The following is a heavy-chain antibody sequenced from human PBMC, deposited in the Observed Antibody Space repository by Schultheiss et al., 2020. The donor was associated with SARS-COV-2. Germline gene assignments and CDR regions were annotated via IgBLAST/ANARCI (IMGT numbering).Heavy chain of an antibody. J-gene: IGHJ4*02. CDR1: GFTFSSYA. V-gene: IGHV3-30*04. D-gene: IGHD1-1*01. CDR2: ISYDGSNK. Sequence: GGSLRLSCAASGFTFSSYAMHWVRQAPGKGLEWVAVISYDGSNKYYADSVKGRFTISRDNSKNTLYLQMNSLRAEDTAVYYCAILDAGIPFDYWGQGALVTVSS. CDR3: AILDAGIPFDY.